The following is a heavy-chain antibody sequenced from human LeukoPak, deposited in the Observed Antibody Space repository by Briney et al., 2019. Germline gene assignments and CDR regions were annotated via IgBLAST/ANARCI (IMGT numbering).Heavy chain of an antibody. D-gene: IGHD3-22*01. CDR2: ISYDGSNK. V-gene: IGHV3-30*18. J-gene: IGHJ4*02. CDR1: GFTFSSYG. Sequence: GGSLRLSCAASGFTFSSYGMHWVRQAPGKGLEWVAVISYDGSNKYYADPVKGRFTISRDNSKNTLYLQMNSLRAEDTAVYYCAKDNYDSSGYPRPLDYWGQGTLVTVSS. CDR3: AKDNYDSSGYPRPLDY.